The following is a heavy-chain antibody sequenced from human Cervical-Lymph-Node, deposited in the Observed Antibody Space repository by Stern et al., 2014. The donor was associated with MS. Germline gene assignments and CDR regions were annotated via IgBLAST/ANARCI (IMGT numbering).Heavy chain of an antibody. D-gene: IGHD2-2*01. CDR3: VKYCSSSSCSGFDH. CDR2: ISSTTTYI. J-gene: IGHJ4*02. CDR1: GFNFSRYS. V-gene: IGHV3-21*01. Sequence: EVQLVESGGGLVKPGGSLRLSCAASGFNFSRYSMNWVRQAPGKGLEWVSSISSTTTYIYYADSVRGRFTISRDNAKTSLFLQMNSRRVEDTAVYYCVKYCSSSSCSGFDHWGQGALVTVSS.